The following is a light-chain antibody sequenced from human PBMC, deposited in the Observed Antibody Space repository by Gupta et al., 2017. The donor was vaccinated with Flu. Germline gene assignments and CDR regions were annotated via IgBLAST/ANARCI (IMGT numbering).Light chain of an antibody. CDR2: AAS. J-gene: IGKJ2*01. Sequence: DIQMTQSPSSLSASLGDRVTITCRASQIISNYLNWYQQKPGQAPKLLIYAASRLQSGVPSRFSGSGSRTDFTLTISRLQPEDLATYYCQESDSNLYTFGQGTKLEIK. CDR3: QESDSNLYT. V-gene: IGKV1-39*01. CDR1: QIISNY.